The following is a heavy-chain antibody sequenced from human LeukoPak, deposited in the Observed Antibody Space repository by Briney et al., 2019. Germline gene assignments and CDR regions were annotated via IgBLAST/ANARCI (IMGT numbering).Heavy chain of an antibody. J-gene: IGHJ3*02. D-gene: IGHD4-17*01. CDR1: GYTFTSYG. V-gene: IGHV1-18*01. Sequence: ASVKDSCKASGYTFTSYGISWVRQAPGQGLEWMGWISAYNGNTNYAQKLQGRVTMTTDTSTSTAYMELRSLRSDDTAVYYCARDFGGESVNGDYRPDAFDIWGQGTMVTVSS. CDR2: ISAYNGNT. CDR3: ARDFGGESVNGDYRPDAFDI.